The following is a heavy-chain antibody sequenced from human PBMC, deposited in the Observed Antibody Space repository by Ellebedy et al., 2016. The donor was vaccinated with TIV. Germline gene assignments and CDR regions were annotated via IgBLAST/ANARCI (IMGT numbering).Heavy chain of an antibody. V-gene: IGHV3-11*01. CDR3: ARAGDTAMVHGLDV. Sequence: PGGSLRLSCAASGFTFSDYYMSWIRQAPGKGLEWVSYISSTGSTIYYADSVKGRFTISRDNAKNSVYLQMNSLRAGDTAVYYCARAGDTAMVHGLDVWGQGTAVTVSS. J-gene: IGHJ6*02. D-gene: IGHD5-18*01. CDR2: ISSTGSTI. CDR1: GFTFSDYY.